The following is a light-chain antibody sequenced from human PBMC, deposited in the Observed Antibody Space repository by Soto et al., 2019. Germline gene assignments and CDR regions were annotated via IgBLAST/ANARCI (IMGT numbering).Light chain of an antibody. CDR3: HHRSNWSLLT. CDR2: DAS. J-gene: IGKJ4*01. V-gene: IGKV3-11*01. CDR1: QSISRY. Sequence: EIVLTQSPATLSLSPGERATLSCRASQSISRYFAWYQHKPGQPPRLLIYDASNRATGIPARFSGSGSGTDFTLTISSLEPEDVALYVCHHRSNWSLLTFGGGTKVEIK.